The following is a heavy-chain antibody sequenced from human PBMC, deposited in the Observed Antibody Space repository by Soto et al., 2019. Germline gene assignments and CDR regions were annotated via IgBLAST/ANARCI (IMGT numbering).Heavy chain of an antibody. J-gene: IGHJ6*02. V-gene: IGHV3-21*01. CDR2: IRSSNSDT. CDR3: ARDGKWAWLVSPYYYGMDV. D-gene: IGHD6-19*01. CDR1: GFTFSFCA. Sequence: GGSLRLSCAASGFTFSFCAMSWVRQAPGKGLEWVSSIRSSNSDTYYADSVKGRFTISRDNAKNTLYLQMNSLRDEDTAVYYCARDGKWAWLVSPYYYGMDVWGQGTTVTVSS.